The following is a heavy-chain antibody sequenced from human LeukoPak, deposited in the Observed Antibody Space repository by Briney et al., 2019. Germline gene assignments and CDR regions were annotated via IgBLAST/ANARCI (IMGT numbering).Heavy chain of an antibody. V-gene: IGHV4-4*07. CDR2: IYTSRST. J-gene: IGHJ2*01. Sequence: SETLSLTCTVSGGSISSNYWSWLRQPAGKGLEWIGRIYTSRSTNYNPSLKSRVTMSLDTSKNQFSLKLSSVTAADTAVYYCARTVTVTTSWCYFDLWGRGTLVTVSS. D-gene: IGHD4-17*01. CDR3: ARTVTVTTSWCYFDL. CDR1: GGSISSNY.